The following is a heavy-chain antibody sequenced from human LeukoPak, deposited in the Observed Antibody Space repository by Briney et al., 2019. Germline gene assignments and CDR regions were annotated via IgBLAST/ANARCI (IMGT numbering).Heavy chain of an antibody. V-gene: IGHV4-34*01. J-gene: IGHJ4*02. CDR1: GGSFSGYY. D-gene: IGHD4-17*01. Sequence: SETLSLTCAVYGGSFSGYYWIWIRQPPGKGLEWFGEINHSGTTNYNPSLKSRVTISVDTSKNQFSLKLSSVTAADTAVYYCARSSGNGGDYCLSYWGQGTLVTVSS. CDR3: ARSSGNGGDYCLSY. CDR2: INHSGTT.